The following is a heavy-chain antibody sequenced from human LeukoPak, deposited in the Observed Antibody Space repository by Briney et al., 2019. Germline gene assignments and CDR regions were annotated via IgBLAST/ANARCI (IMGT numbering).Heavy chain of an antibody. Sequence: GGSLRLSCAAPGFTFSSYSMNWVRQAPGKGLEWVSSISSSSTYRYYADSVKGRFTISRDNAKNSLYLQMNSLRAEDTAVYYCARDLKGYVDYWGQGTLVTVSS. D-gene: IGHD3-9*01. J-gene: IGHJ4*02. CDR1: GFTFSSYS. V-gene: IGHV3-21*01. CDR2: ISSSSTYR. CDR3: ARDLKGYVDY.